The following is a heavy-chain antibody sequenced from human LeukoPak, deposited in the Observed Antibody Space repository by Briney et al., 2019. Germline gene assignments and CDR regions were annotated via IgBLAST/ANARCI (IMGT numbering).Heavy chain of an antibody. CDR1: GFTVSSNY. Sequence: GGSLRLSCAASGFTVSSNYMSWVRQAPGKGLEWVSVIYSGGSTYYADSVKGRFTISRDNSKSTLYLQMNSLRAEDTAVYYCAKVGSAGAFDIWGQGTMVTVSS. CDR2: IYSGGST. D-gene: IGHD6-25*01. CDR3: AKVGSAGAFDI. J-gene: IGHJ3*02. V-gene: IGHV3-53*01.